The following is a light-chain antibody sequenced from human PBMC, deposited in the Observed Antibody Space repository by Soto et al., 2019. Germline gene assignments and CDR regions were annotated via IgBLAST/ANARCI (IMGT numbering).Light chain of an antibody. J-gene: IGKJ3*01. Sequence: DIQMTQSPSSVSASVGDRVTITCRASPAIDTWLAWYQQKPGKAPRLLISAATSLESGVPSRFSGSGSGTDFTLTIDSLQPEDFATYYCQQATGFPFTFGPGTKVDI. CDR1: PAIDTW. CDR2: AAT. V-gene: IGKV1-12*01. CDR3: QQATGFPFT.